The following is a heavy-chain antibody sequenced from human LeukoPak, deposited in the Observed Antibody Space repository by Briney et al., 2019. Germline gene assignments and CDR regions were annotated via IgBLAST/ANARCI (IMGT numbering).Heavy chain of an antibody. CDR2: ISYSGST. CDR3: ARASSWYVGLDY. V-gene: IGHV4-59*01. Sequence: SETLSLTCTVSGGSISGYYWSWIRQPPGKGLEWVGYISYSGSTNYNPSLKSRVTISVDTSKNQFSLKLSSVTAADTAVYYCARASSWYVGLDYWGQGTLVTVSS. D-gene: IGHD6-13*01. CDR1: GGSISGYY. J-gene: IGHJ4*02.